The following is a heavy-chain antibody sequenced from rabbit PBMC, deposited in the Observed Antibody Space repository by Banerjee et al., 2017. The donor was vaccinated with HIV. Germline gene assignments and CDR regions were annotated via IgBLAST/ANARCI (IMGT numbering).Heavy chain of an antibody. Sequence: QEQLKETGGGLVQPGGSLTLSCKASGVDFSNAYKSWCRHAPAEGLLWMVCINTSSGNTVDASVAKGCFTISKTSSTTVTLQMTSLTAADTATYFCARDDVNVWGIYLGLWGQGTLVTVS. CDR1: GVDFSNAYK. D-gene: IGHD1-1*01. J-gene: IGHJ3*01. V-gene: IGHV1S45*01. CDR3: ARDDVNVWGIYLGL. CDR2: INTSSGNT.